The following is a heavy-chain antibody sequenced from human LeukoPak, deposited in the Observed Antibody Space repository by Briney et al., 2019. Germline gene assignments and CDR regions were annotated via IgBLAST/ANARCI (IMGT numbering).Heavy chain of an antibody. D-gene: IGHD4-17*01. CDR1: GFTFSSYG. V-gene: IGHV3-30*18. Sequence: GGSLRLSCAASGFTFSSYGMHWVRQAPGKGLEWVAVISYDGSNKYYADSVKGRFTISRDNSKNTLYLQMNSLRAEDTAVYYCAKPHYYGDSLGYFDYWGQGTLVTVSS. J-gene: IGHJ4*02. CDR2: ISYDGSNK. CDR3: AKPHYYGDSLGYFDY.